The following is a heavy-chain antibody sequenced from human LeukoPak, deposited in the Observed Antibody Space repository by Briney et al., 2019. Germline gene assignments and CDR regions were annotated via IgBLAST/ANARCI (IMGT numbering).Heavy chain of an antibody. J-gene: IGHJ4*02. CDR3: ATDFWSGYYTAH. Sequence: GGSLRLSCAASGFTFSSYWMSRVRQAPGKVLEWVANIKQDGSEKYYVDSVKGRFTISRDNAKNSLYLQMNSLRAEDTAVYYCATDFWSGYYTAHWGQGTLVTVSS. D-gene: IGHD3-3*01. V-gene: IGHV3-7*01. CDR2: IKQDGSEK. CDR1: GFTFSSYW.